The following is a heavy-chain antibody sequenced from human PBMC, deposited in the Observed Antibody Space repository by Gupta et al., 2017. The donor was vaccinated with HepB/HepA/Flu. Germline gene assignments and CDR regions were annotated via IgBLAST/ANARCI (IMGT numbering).Heavy chain of an antibody. CDR3: ARHVWIAVAGRQPYNWFDP. J-gene: IGHJ5*02. V-gene: IGHV4-39*01. CDR1: GGTIRSRSYY. D-gene: IGHD6-19*01. CDR2: IYYRWST. Sequence: LQLQESGLGLVKPSETLSLSCTVYGGTIRSRSYYWGGMRQPPGKGLEWIGSIYYRWSTYYYPSLKSRVTISVDTSKNQFSLKLSSVTAADTAVYYCARHVWIAVAGRQPYNWFDPWGQGTLVTVSS.